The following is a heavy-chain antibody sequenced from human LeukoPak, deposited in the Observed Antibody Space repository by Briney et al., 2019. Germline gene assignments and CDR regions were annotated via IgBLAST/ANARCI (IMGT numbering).Heavy chain of an antibody. CDR2: LSFDESS. Sequence: GGSLRLSCATSGINFGASIMHWIRQAPGKGLEWVAGLSFDESSYYGGSVEGRFIISGDNSKRTLYLQMNSLKVEDTALYCCAREGHSSGFAPAFDTWGQGTMVTVSS. CDR1: GINFGASI. J-gene: IGHJ3*02. D-gene: IGHD6-19*01. V-gene: IGHV3-30*04. CDR3: AREGHSSGFAPAFDT.